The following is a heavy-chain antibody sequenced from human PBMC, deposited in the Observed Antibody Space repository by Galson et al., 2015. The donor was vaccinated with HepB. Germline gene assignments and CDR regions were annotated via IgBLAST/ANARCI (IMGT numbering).Heavy chain of an antibody. CDR1: GFTFSDYY. V-gene: IGHV3-11*05. CDR2: ISSSSSFT. Sequence: SLRLSCAASGFTFSDYYMSWIRQAPGKGLEWVSYISSSSSFTNYADSVKGRFTISRDNAKNSLYLQMNSLRAEDTAVYYCARDVKTLYNWFDPWGQGTLVTVSS. CDR3: ARDVKTLYNWFDP. J-gene: IGHJ5*02.